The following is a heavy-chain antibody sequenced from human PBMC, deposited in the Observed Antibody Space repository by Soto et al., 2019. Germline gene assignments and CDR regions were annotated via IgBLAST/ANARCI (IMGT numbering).Heavy chain of an antibody. D-gene: IGHD3-22*01. CDR2: TRNKANSYTT. V-gene: IGHV3-72*01. Sequence: PGGSLRLSCAASGFTFSDHYMDWVRQAPGKGLEWVGRTRNKANSYTTEYAASVKGRFTISRDDSKNSLYLQMNSLKTEDTAVYYCARVGNYYDSSGLTDYWGQGTLVTVYS. J-gene: IGHJ4*02. CDR3: ARVGNYYDSSGLTDY. CDR1: GFTFSDHY.